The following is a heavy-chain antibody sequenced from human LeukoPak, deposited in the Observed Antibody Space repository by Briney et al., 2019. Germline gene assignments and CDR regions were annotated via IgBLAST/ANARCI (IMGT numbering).Heavy chain of an antibody. CDR1: GFTFSSYA. J-gene: IGHJ4*02. D-gene: IGHD3-22*01. V-gene: IGHV3-23*01. CDR2: ISGSGGST. Sequence: GGSLRLSCAASGFTFSSYAMSWVRQAPGKGLEWVSAISGSGGSTYYADSVKGRFTISRDNAKNSLYLQMNSLRAEDTALYYCARDVVKHFDYWGQGTLVTVSS. CDR3: ARDVVKHFDY.